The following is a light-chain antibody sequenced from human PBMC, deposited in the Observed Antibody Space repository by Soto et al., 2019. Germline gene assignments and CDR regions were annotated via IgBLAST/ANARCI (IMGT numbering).Light chain of an antibody. J-gene: IGLJ3*02. CDR1: SSNIGAGYG. Sequence: QSELTQPPSVSGAPGQRVTISCTESSSNIGAGYGVHWYQQLPGTAPKLLIYGNTNRPSGVPDRFSGSKSGTSASLAITGLQAEDEADYYCQSYDSSLSAWVFGGGTKLTVL. CDR3: QSYDSSLSAWV. V-gene: IGLV1-40*01. CDR2: GNT.